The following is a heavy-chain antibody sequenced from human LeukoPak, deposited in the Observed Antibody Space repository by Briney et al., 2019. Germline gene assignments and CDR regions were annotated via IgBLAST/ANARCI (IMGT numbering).Heavy chain of an antibody. D-gene: IGHD3-3*01. CDR3: ARAGYDFWSGYPTALDY. J-gene: IGHJ4*02. CDR1: GFTFDDYA. V-gene: IGHV3-9*01. CDR2: ISWNGGSI. Sequence: GRSLRLSCAASGFTFDDYAMHWVRQAPGKGLEWVSGISWNGGSIGYADSVKGQFTISRDNAKNSLYLQMNSLRAEDTAVYYCARAGYDFWSGYPTALDYWGQGTLVTVSS.